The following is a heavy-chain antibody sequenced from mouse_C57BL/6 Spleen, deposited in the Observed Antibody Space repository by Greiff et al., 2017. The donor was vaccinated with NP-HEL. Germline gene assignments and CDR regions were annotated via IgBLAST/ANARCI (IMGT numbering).Heavy chain of an antibody. V-gene: IGHV1-69*01. D-gene: IGHD1-1*01. J-gene: IGHJ1*03. CDR2: IDPSDSYT. Sequence: QVHVKQPGAELVMPGASVKLSCKASGYTFTSYWMHWVKQRPGQGLEWIGEIDPSDSYTNYNQKFKGKSTLTVDKSSSTAYMQLSSLTSEDSAVYYCARGAITTVVATLSYWYFDVWGTGTTVTVSS. CDR3: ARGAITTVVATLSYWYFDV. CDR1: GYTFTSYW.